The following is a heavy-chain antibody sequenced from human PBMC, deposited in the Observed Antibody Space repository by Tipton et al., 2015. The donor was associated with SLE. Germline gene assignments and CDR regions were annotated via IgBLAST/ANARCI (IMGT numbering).Heavy chain of an antibody. CDR3: AGYTSGWYNGPDY. CDR2: IYYSGST. D-gene: IGHD6-19*01. Sequence: TLSLTCTVSGGSISSSSYYWGWIRQPPGKGLEWIGSIYYSGSTYYNPSLKSRVTIYLDTSKNQFSLKLSPVTAADTAVYYCAGYTSGWYNGPDYWGQGTLVTVSS. CDR1: GGSISSSSYY. V-gene: IGHV4-39*01. J-gene: IGHJ4*02.